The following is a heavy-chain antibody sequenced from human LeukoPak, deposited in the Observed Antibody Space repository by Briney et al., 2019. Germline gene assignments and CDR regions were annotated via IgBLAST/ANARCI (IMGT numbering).Heavy chain of an antibody. Sequence: SETLSLTCTVSGGSISSSSYYWGWIRQPPGKGLEWIGSIYYSGSTYYNPSLKSRVTISVDTSKNQFSLKLSSVTAADTAVYYCARVSGLRRGFDPWGQGTLVTVSS. CDR1: GGSISSSSYY. D-gene: IGHD2-15*01. J-gene: IGHJ5*02. V-gene: IGHV4-39*07. CDR2: IYYSGST. CDR3: ARVSGLRRGFDP.